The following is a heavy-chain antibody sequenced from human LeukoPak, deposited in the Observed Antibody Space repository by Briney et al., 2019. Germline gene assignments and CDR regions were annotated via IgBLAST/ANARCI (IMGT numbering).Heavy chain of an antibody. CDR2: ISGSGVST. CDR3: AKDATPGIAAVRGYFDY. V-gene: IGHV3-23*01. J-gene: IGHJ4*02. CDR1: GFTFSSYA. Sequence: PGGSLRLSCAASGFTFSSYAMSWVRQAPGKGLEWVSAISGSGVSTYYADSVKGRFTISRDNSKNTQYLQMNSLRAEDTALYCCAKDATPGIAAVRGYFDYWGQGTLVTVSS. D-gene: IGHD6-13*01.